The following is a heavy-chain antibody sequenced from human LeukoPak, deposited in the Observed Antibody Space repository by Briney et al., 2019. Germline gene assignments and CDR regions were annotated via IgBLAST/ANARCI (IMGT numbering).Heavy chain of an antibody. V-gene: IGHV4-34*01. J-gene: IGHJ6*03. Sequence: PSETLSLTCAVYGGSFSGYYWSWIRQPPGKGLEWIGEINHSGSTNYNPSLKSRVTISVDTSKNQFSLKLSSVTAADTAVYYCARSSSFTAYYYYYMDVWGKGTTVTISS. CDR3: ARSSSFTAYYYYYMDV. D-gene: IGHD2-2*01. CDR1: GGSFSGYY. CDR2: INHSGST.